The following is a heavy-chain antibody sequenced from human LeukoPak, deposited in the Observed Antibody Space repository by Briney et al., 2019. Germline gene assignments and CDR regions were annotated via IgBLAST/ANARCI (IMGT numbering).Heavy chain of an antibody. Sequence: GGSLRLSWAASGFTVTRYSVSWVRQAPGKGLEWVSGTSDRGDYTYYAESVKGRCTISRDSSKNTLFLQMNTLRAEDPALYFCPRNAPYTGPSPPAYWGQGTLVTASS. J-gene: IGHJ1*01. CDR2: TSDRGDYT. V-gene: IGHV3-23*01. CDR1: GFTVTRYS. D-gene: IGHD1-26*01. CDR3: PRNAPYTGPSPPAY.